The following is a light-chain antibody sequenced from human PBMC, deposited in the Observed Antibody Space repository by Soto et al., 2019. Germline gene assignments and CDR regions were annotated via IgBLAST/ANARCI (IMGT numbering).Light chain of an antibody. J-gene: IGKJ1*01. Sequence: EIVLTQSPGTLSLSPLEIATLSCMASQSVSSSYLAWYQQKPGQAPRLLIYGASSRATGIPDRFSGSGSGTDFTLTISRLEPEDFAVYYCQQYGSSSWTFGQGTKVDI. CDR1: QSVSSSY. V-gene: IGKV3-20*01. CDR2: GAS. CDR3: QQYGSSSWT.